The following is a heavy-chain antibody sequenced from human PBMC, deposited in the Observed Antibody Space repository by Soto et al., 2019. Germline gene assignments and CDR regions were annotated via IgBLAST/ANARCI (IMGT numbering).Heavy chain of an antibody. D-gene: IGHD3-3*01. J-gene: IGHJ6*02. CDR2: INHSGST. Sequence: SETLSLTCAVYGGSFSGYYWSWIRQPPGKGLEWIGEINHSGSTNYNPSLKSRVTISVDTSKNQFSLKLSSVTAADTAVYYCARGGRFLKYYGMDVWGQGTTVTAP. CDR3: ARGGRFLKYYGMDV. V-gene: IGHV4-34*01. CDR1: GGSFSGYY.